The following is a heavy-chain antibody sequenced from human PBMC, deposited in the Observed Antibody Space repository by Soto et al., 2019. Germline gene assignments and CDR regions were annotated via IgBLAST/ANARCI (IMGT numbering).Heavy chain of an antibody. CDR3: ASRSIPEAVAGTWYFDL. J-gene: IGHJ2*01. CDR1: GFTVSSNY. D-gene: IGHD6-19*01. V-gene: IGHV3-66*01. Sequence: EVQLVESGGGLVQPGGSLRLSCAASGFTVSSNYMSWVRQAPGKGLEWVSVIYSGGSTYYADSVKGRFTISRDNSKNTLYLQRNSLRAEDTAVYYCASRSIPEAVAGTWYFDLWGRGTLVTVSS. CDR2: IYSGGST.